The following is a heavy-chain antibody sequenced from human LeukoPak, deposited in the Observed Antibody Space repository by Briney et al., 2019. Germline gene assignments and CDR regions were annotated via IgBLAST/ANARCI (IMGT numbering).Heavy chain of an antibody. D-gene: IGHD1-14*01. CDR2: ISSTGGTT. CDR1: GITFSSYG. CDR3: ATSLRYTTTAFDY. V-gene: IGHV3-23*01. J-gene: IGHJ4*02. Sequence: GGTLRLSCAASGITFSSYGMSWVRQAPGKGLEWVSSISSTGGTTYYADSVKGRFTISRDNSKNTLYLQMNSLRAEDTALYYCATSLRYTTTAFDYWGQGTLVTVSS.